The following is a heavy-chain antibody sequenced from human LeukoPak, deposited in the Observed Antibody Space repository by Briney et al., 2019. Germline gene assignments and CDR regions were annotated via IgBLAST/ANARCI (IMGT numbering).Heavy chain of an antibody. V-gene: IGHV3-74*01. Sequence: PGGSLRLSCAASGFDFSSNWMHWVRHAPGQGLVWVSRIKGDGISTNYADSVKGRFTISRDNSKNTLYLQMNSLRAEDTAVYYCARDKSRGWPFDYWGQGTLVAVSS. CDR3: ARDKSRGWPFDY. CDR1: GFDFSSNW. J-gene: IGHJ4*02. CDR2: IKGDGIST. D-gene: IGHD6-19*01.